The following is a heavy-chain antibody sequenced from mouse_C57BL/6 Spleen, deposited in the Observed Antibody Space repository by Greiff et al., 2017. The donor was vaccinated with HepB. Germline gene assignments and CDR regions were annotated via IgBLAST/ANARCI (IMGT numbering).Heavy chain of an antibody. J-gene: IGHJ4*01. D-gene: IGHD2-5*01. CDR2: IDPETGGT. CDR1: GYTFTDYE. V-gene: IGHV1-15*01. Sequence: QVHVKQSGAELVRPGASVTLSCKASGYTFTDYEMHWVKQTPVHGLEWIGAIDPETGGTAYNQKFKGKAILTADKSSSTAYMELRSLTSEDSAVYYCTRGGDSTMDYWGQGTSVTVSS. CDR3: TRGGDSTMDY.